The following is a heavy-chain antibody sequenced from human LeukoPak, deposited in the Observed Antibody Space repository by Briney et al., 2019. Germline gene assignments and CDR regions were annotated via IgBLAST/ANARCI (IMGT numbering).Heavy chain of an antibody. Sequence: XXQAPXXXXXWVALISYDGGNKYYADSVKGRFTISRDNSKNTLYLQMNSLRAEDTAVYYCARGSSGYYYENWFDPWGQGTLXTVSS. J-gene: IGHJ5*02. D-gene: IGHD3-22*01. V-gene: IGHV3-30*01. CDR2: ISYDGGNK. CDR3: ARGSSGYYYENWFDP.